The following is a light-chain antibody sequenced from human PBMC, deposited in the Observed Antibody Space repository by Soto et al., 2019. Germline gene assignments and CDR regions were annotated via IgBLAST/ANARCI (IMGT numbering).Light chain of an antibody. CDR2: LGS. J-gene: IGKJ4*01. CDR3: MQALQTPPT. V-gene: IGKV2-28*01. CDR1: QSLLHSNGYNY. Sequence: DIVMIQSPLSLPVTPGEPASISCRSSQSLLHSNGYNYLDWYLQKPGQSPQLLIYLGSNRASGVPDMFSGIGSSTEFTLKISRVEAEDVEVYYCMQALQTPPTLGEGTKVGIK.